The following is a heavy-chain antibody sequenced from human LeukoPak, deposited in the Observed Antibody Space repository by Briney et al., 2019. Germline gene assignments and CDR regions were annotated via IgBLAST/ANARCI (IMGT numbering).Heavy chain of an antibody. CDR1: GFTFSSYG. Sequence: PGRSLRLSCAASGFTFSSYGMHWVRQAPGKGLEWVAVIWYDGSNKYYADSVKGRFTISRDNSKNTLYLRMNSLRAEDTAVYYCARYSGSYHYPYYFDYWGQGTLVTVSS. D-gene: IGHD1-26*01. CDR3: ARYSGSYHYPYYFDY. V-gene: IGHV3-33*01. CDR2: IWYDGSNK. J-gene: IGHJ4*02.